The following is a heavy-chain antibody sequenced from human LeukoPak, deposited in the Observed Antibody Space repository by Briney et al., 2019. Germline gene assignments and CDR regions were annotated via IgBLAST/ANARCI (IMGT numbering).Heavy chain of an antibody. CDR1: GFTFSSYS. V-gene: IGHV3-21*01. D-gene: IGHD3-10*01. CDR2: ISSSSSYI. J-gene: IGHJ4*02. Sequence: GGSLRLSCAASGFTFSSYSMNWVRQAPGKGLEWVSSISSSSSYIYYADSVKGRFTISRGNAKNSLYLQMNSLRAEDTAVYYCARDVEFEATGFDYWGQGTLVTVSS. CDR3: ARDVEFEATGFDY.